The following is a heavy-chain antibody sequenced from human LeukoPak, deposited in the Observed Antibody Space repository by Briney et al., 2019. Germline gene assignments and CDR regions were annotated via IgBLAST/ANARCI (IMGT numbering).Heavy chain of an antibody. CDR1: GLSFANYG. CDR2: INWNGGST. CDR3: ARSGDYGDYLNWFDP. J-gene: IGHJ5*02. V-gene: IGHV3-20*01. Sequence: GGSLTLSCAASGLSFANYGMSWVRHAHGKVLEWVSAINWNGGSTGYADSVKGQFTISRDNVKNSLYMQMTSLRAEDTGLYHCARSGDYGDYLNWFDPWGQGTLVTVSS. D-gene: IGHD4-17*01.